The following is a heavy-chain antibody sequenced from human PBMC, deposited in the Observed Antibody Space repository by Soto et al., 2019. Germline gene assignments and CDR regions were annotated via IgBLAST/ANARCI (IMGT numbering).Heavy chain of an antibody. Sequence: SETLSLTCTVSGGSISSSSYYWGWIRQPPGKGLEWIGSIYYSGSTYYNPSLKSRVTISVDTSKNQFSLKLSSVTAADTAVYYCARGRRYSGSYYFDYWGQGTLVTVSS. J-gene: IGHJ4*02. CDR3: ARGRRYSGSYYFDY. D-gene: IGHD1-26*01. V-gene: IGHV4-39*01. CDR2: IYYSGST. CDR1: GGSISSSSYY.